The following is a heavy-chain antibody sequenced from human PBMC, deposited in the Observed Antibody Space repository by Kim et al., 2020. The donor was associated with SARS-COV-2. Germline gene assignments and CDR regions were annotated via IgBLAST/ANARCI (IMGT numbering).Heavy chain of an antibody. J-gene: IGHJ4*02. D-gene: IGHD4-17*01. V-gene: IGHV3-74*01. Sequence: TTYEDSVKGRSTISRDTAKNTLYLQMNSVRVEDTAVYYCARDHYGANALDYWGQGTLVTVSS. CDR3: ARDHYGANALDY. CDR2: T.